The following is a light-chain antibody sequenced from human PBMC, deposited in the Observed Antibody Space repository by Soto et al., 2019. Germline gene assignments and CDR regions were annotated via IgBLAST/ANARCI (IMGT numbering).Light chain of an antibody. J-gene: IGLJ2*01. CDR1: SSNIGAGYD. Sequence: QSALTQPPSVSGAPGQRVTISCTGSSSNIGAGYDVHWYQQFPGTAPKLLIYGDNNRPSGVPDRFSGSKSGTSASLAITGLQPEDEADYYCQSYDSRLSGSVFGGGTKLTVL. CDR3: QSYDSRLSGSV. CDR2: GDN. V-gene: IGLV1-40*01.